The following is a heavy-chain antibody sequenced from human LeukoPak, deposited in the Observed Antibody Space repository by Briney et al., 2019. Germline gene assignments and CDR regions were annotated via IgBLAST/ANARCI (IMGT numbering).Heavy chain of an antibody. V-gene: IGHV5-51*01. Sequence: GESLKISCKASGYRFTTDYIGWVRQMPGKGLEWMGIIYPGDSDTRYSPSFQGQVTISADKSISTAYLQWSSLKASDTAMYYCASGEPTTARGAFDIWGQGTMVTVSS. J-gene: IGHJ3*02. CDR2: IYPGDSDT. CDR1: GYRFTTDY. D-gene: IGHD4-17*01. CDR3: ASGEPTTARGAFDI.